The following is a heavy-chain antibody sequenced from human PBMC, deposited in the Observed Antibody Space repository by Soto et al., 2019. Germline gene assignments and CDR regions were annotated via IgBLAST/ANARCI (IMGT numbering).Heavy chain of an antibody. CDR1: GFTFSSYA. CDR3: ATRDFDY. Sequence: VQLVESGGGVVQPGRSLRLSCAASGFTFSSYAMSWVRQAPGKGLDWVSAISDSGASTYTADSVKGRFTISRDNSKNTLYLQMNSLRAEDTAVYYCATRDFDYWGQGTLVTVSS. CDR2: ISDSGAST. V-gene: IGHV3-23*04. J-gene: IGHJ4*02.